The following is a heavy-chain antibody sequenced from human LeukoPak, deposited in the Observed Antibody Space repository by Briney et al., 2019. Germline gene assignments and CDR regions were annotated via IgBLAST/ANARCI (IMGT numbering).Heavy chain of an antibody. V-gene: IGHV3-48*02. CDR1: GFTFSSFS. CDR3: AGDPSVAATGWGRWFDH. Sequence: GGSLRLSCAASGFTFSSFSMNWVRQAPGKGLEWLSYISGSSSIVYYGDSVKGRFTISRDNAKNSLYLQMNSLRDEDAAVYCAGDPSVAATGWGRWFDHWGLGTLVTVSS. J-gene: IGHJ5*02. D-gene: IGHD6-13*01. CDR2: ISGSSSIV.